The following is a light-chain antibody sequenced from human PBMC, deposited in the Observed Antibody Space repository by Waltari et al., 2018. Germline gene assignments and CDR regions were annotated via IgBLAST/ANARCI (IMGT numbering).Light chain of an antibody. J-gene: IGLJ1*01. CDR2: EVR. V-gene: IGLV2-8*01. Sequence: QSALTQPPSASGSPGQSVTISCTGTSSDVGRYNCVSWFQQHPGKAPKLMIYEVRKGPSGVPDRFSGSKSGNTASLTVSGLQAEDEADYYCSSYAASNNFVFGTGTKVTVL. CDR3: SSYAASNNFV. CDR1: SSDVGRYNC.